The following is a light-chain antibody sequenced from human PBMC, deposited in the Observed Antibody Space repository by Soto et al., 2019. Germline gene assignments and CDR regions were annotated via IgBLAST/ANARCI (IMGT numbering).Light chain of an antibody. CDR2: QTS. Sequence: EIVFTQSPATLSSFPGDRVTLSCRASQYINTRLAWYQHRPGQAPRLLIYQTSIRAAGIPARFSASGSGTDFTLTISDLQPEDFALYYCHQRQSWPRTFGQGTKVDIK. CDR1: QYINTR. V-gene: IGKV3-11*01. CDR3: HQRQSWPRT. J-gene: IGKJ1*01.